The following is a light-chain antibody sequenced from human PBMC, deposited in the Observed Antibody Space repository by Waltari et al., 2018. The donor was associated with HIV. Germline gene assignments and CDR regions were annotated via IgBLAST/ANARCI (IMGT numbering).Light chain of an antibody. V-gene: IGLV1-44*01. Sequence: QSVLTRPPSASGTPGQRVTISCSGSSSNIGSNTVSWYHQVPGTAPKVLIYSNDDRPSGVPDRFSGSKSGTSASLVISGLQSEDEADYYCATWDDSLNGWVFGGGTKVTVL. J-gene: IGLJ3*02. CDR2: SND. CDR3: ATWDDSLNGWV. CDR1: SSNIGSNT.